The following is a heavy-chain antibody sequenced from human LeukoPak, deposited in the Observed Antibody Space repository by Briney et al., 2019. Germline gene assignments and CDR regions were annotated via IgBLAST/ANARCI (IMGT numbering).Heavy chain of an antibody. J-gene: IGHJ4*02. V-gene: IGHV3-23*01. CDR2: IDESGGSI. Sequence: GGSLRLSCAASGFTFNNDWMNWVRQAPGKGLEWVSGIDESGGSIYYADSVKGRFTISRDNSKNTLDLQMNGLRAEDTAVYYCARDYGSRGSSSYPFDNWSQGTLVTVSP. D-gene: IGHD3-10*01. CDR3: ARDYGSRGSSSYPFDN. CDR1: GFTFNNDW.